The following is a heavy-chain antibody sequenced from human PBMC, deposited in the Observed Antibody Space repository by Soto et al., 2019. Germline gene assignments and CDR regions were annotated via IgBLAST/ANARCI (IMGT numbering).Heavy chain of an antibody. CDR1: GYTFTDCY. D-gene: IGHD3-10*01. V-gene: IGHV1-2*02. Sequence: ASVEVSCKXSGYTFTDCYIHWVRQAPGQGLEWMGYINPNTGGTNYLQKFRGRVTMTRDTSISAAYMELSGLRSDDTAVYYCPRVPRMAPIIRGSWFDPWGQGTLVTVSS. CDR2: INPNTGGT. J-gene: IGHJ5*02. CDR3: PRVPRMAPIIRGSWFDP.